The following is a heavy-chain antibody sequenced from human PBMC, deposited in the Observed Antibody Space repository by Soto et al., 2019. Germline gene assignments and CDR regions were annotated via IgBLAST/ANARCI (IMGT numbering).Heavy chain of an antibody. Sequence: SETLSLTCTVSGGSITSSKHYWSWIRQHPGKGLEWIGYIYLSGFTYSNPSLKSRVTMSIDTSKNQFSLKLSSVTAADTAVYYCARGGLDDFWSGSQIYGFDFWGQGTMVTVSS. V-gene: IGHV4-30-4*08. CDR1: GGSITSSKHY. D-gene: IGHD3-3*01. CDR3: ARGGLDDFWSGSQIYGFDF. J-gene: IGHJ3*01. CDR2: IYLSGFT.